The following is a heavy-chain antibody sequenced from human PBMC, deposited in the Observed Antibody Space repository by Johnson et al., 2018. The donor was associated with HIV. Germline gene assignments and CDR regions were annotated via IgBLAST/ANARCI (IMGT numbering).Heavy chain of an antibody. V-gene: IGHV3-7*01. CDR1: GFSFSSYW. CDR2: IKQDGSEK. Sequence: MQLVESGGGLVQPGGSLRLSCAAYGFSFSSYWMSWVRQAPGKGLEWVANIKQDGSEKYYVDSVKGRFTISRDNAKNSLYLQMNSLRAEDTAVYYCARDSHNFWTDAFDIWGQGTMVTVSS. D-gene: IGHD3/OR15-3a*01. CDR3: ARDSHNFWTDAFDI. J-gene: IGHJ3*02.